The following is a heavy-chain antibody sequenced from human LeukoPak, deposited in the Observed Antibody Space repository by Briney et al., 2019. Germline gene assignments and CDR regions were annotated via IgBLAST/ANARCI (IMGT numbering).Heavy chain of an antibody. D-gene: IGHD3-22*01. V-gene: IGHV4-4*07. J-gene: IGHJ3*02. CDR1: GGSITSYY. CDR2: IHTSGIT. Sequence: SETLSLTCTVSGGSITSYYWSCIRQPAGKGLEWIGRIHTSGITNYNPSLKSRVTMSVDTSKNQFSLKLSSVTAADTAVYYCAKDRYYYDSSGDAFDIWGQGTMVTVSS. CDR3: AKDRYYYDSSGDAFDI.